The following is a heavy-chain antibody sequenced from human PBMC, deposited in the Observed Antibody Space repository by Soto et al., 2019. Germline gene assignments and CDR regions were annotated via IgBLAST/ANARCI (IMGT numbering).Heavy chain of an antibody. CDR1: GYTFTGYY. Sequence: ASVKVSCKASGYTFTGYYMHWVRQAPGRGLEWMGWINPNSGGTNYAQKFQGRVTMTRDTSISTAYMELSRLRSDDTAVYYCAREGGYCSGGSCCLFDPWGQGTLVTVSS. V-gene: IGHV1-2*02. CDR3: AREGGYCSGGSCCLFDP. CDR2: INPNSGGT. D-gene: IGHD2-15*01. J-gene: IGHJ5*02.